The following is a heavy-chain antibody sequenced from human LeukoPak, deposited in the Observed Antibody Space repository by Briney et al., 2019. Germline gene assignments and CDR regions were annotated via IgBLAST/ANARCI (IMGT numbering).Heavy chain of an antibody. CDR1: GYTLTELS. D-gene: IGHD6-6*01. CDR2: FDPEDGET. V-gene: IGHV1-24*01. Sequence: ASVKVSCKVSGYTLTELSMHWVRQAPGKGLEWMGGFDPEDGETIYAQKFQGRVTMTEDTSTDTAYMELSSLRSEDTAVYYCATTIAARRGYYFDYWGQGTLVTVSS. J-gene: IGHJ4*02. CDR3: ATTIAARRGYYFDY.